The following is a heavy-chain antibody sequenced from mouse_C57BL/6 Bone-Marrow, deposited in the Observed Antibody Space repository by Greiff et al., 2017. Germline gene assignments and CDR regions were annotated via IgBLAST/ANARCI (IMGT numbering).Heavy chain of an antibody. CDR2: IYPSDSET. J-gene: IGHJ4*01. CDR3: AIVTTVVAHYYAMDY. CDR1: GYTFTSYW. V-gene: IGHV1-61*01. D-gene: IGHD1-1*01. Sequence: QVQLQQPGAELVRPGSSVKLSCKASGYTFTSYWMDWVKQRPGQGLEWIGNIYPSDSETHYNQKFKDKATLTVDTPSSTAYKQLSSLTSEDSAVYYCAIVTTVVAHYYAMDYGGQGTSVTVSS.